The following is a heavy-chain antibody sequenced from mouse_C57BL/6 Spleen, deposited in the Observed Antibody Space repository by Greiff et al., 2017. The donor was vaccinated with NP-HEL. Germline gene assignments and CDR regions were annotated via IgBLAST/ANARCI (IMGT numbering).Heavy chain of an antibody. D-gene: IGHD2-4*01. V-gene: IGHV1-64*01. CDR2: IHPNSGST. J-gene: IGHJ3*01. CDR3: ARSLYYDYEGWFAY. CDR1: GYTFTSYW. Sequence: QVQLQQPGAELVKPGASVKLSCKASGYTFTSYWMHWVKQGPGQGLEWIGMIHPNSGSTNYNEKFKSKATLTVDKSSSTAYMQLSSLTSEDSAVYYCARSLYYDYEGWFAYWGQGTLVTVSA.